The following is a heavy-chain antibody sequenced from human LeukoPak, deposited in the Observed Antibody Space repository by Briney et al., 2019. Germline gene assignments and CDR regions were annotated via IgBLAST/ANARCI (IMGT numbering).Heavy chain of an antibody. J-gene: IGHJ3*02. Sequence: GGSLRLSCAASGFTLSSYSMNWVRQAPGKGLEWVSSISSSSSYIYYADSVKGRFTISRDNAKNSLYLQMNNLRAEDTAVYYCARVGFIVATIYAFDIWGQGTMVTVSS. V-gene: IGHV3-21*01. CDR1: GFTLSSYS. CDR2: ISSSSSYI. D-gene: IGHD5-12*01. CDR3: ARVGFIVATIYAFDI.